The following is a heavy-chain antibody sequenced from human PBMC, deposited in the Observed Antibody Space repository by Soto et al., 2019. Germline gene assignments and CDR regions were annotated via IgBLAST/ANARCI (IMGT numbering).Heavy chain of an antibody. CDR3: ARVIMDV. CDR1: GFTFSDYP. V-gene: IGHV3-74*01. CDR2: IDNDGIST. Sequence: GGSLRLSCAASGFTFSDYPMHWVRQVPGKGLVWVSHIDNDGISTTYADSVKGRFTISRDNAKNSLYLQMNSLRDEDTAVYYCARVIMDVWGQGTTVTVSS. J-gene: IGHJ6*02.